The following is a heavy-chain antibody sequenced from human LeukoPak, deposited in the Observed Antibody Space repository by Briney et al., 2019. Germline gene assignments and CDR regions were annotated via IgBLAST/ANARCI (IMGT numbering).Heavy chain of an antibody. J-gene: IGHJ5*02. CDR2: IHTSWTT. D-gene: IGHD3-16*01. CDR1: GGSMSSYY. Sequence: SETLSLTCTVSGGSMSSYYWSFIRQPAGKGLEWIGRIHTSWTTYYSPSLKSRVTMSVDTSRNQFSLRLTSVTAADTAVYYCARGDYYDGGGRNWFDPWGQGTLVTVSS. CDR3: ARGDYYDGGGRNWFDP. V-gene: IGHV4-4*07.